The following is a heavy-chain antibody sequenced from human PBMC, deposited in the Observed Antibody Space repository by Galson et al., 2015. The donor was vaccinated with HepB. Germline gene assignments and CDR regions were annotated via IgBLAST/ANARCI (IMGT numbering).Heavy chain of an antibody. CDR2: IDPSDSAT. V-gene: IGHV5-10-1*01. Sequence: QSGAEVKKPGESLRISCKGSGYSFTSFWITWVRQMPGKGLEWMGRIDPSDSATNYSPSFQGHVTLSADKSTSTAYLQWSSLKASDTAMYFCAREGYCSSTSCQPSYYFDYWGQGTLVIVSS. D-gene: IGHD2-2*01. CDR3: AREGYCSSTSCQPSYYFDY. CDR1: GYSFTSFW. J-gene: IGHJ4*02.